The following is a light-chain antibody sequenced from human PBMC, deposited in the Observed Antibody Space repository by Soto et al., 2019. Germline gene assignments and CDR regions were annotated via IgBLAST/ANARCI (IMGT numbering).Light chain of an antibody. CDR1: QSVSNNY. CDR2: SVS. J-gene: IGKJ2*01. Sequence: DIVLTQSPGTLSLSPGERATFSCRASQSVSNNYLAWYQQKPGRTPRLLVSSVSTRATGIPDRFSGSGSGTDFTLTISRLEPEDFVVYYCQHYGSSPPLYTFGQGTKLEIK. CDR3: QHYGSSPPLYT. V-gene: IGKV3-20*01.